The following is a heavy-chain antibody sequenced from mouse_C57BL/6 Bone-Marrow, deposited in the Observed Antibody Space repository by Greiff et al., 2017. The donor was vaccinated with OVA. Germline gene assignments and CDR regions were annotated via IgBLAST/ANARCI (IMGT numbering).Heavy chain of an antibody. V-gene: IGHV6-3*01. CDR3: TELLRFFDY. CDR1: GFTFSNYW. J-gene: IGHJ2*01. CDR2: IRLKSDNYAT. Sequence: EVQGVESGGGLVQPGGSMKLSCVASGFTFSNYWMNWVRQSPEKGLEWVAQIRLKSDNYATLYAESVKGRFTISRDDSKSSVYLQMNNLRAEDTGIYYSTELLRFFDYWGQGTTLTVSS. D-gene: IGHD1-1*01.